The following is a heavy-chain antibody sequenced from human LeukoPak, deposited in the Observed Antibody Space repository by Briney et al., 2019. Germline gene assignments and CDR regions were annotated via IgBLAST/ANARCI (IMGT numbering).Heavy chain of an antibody. CDR2: INHSGST. Sequence: TETLSLTCAVYGGSFSGNYWSWIRQPPGKGLEWIGEINHSGSTNYNPSLKSRVTISVDTSKNQFSLKLSSVTAADTAVYYCARGSGWYGLDYWGQGTLVTVSS. J-gene: IGHJ4*02. D-gene: IGHD6-19*01. CDR3: ARGSGWYGLDY. V-gene: IGHV4-34*01. CDR1: GGSFSGNY.